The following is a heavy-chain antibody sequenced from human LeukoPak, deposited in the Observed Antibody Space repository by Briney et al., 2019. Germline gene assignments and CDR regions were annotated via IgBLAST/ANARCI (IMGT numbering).Heavy chain of an antibody. CDR2: IYTSGST. J-gene: IGHJ4*02. D-gene: IGHD2-8*01. CDR1: GGSISSGSYY. Sequence: SQTLSLTCTVSGGSISSGSYYWSWIRQPAGKGLEWIGRIYTSGSTNYNPSLKSRVTISVDTSKNQLSLKLSSVTAADTAVYYCARLMGYVDYWGQGTLVTVSS. CDR3: ARLMGYVDY. V-gene: IGHV4-61*02.